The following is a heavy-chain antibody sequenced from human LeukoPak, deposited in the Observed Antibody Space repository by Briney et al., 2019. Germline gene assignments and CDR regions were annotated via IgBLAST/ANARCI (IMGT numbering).Heavy chain of an antibody. CDR3: AKDRYAWTSGYSYNPFDY. CDR1: GVSFSSNA. D-gene: IGHD5-18*01. CDR2: ISVSGTST. J-gene: IGHJ4*02. Sequence: GGSLRLSCATSGVSFSSNAMCWVCQAPRKGLEWVSVISVSGTSTFYADSAKSRFTISRDNSKKTLYLQMNSLRAEDTAVYYCAKDRYAWTSGYSYNPFDYWGRGTKVT. V-gene: IGHV3-23*01.